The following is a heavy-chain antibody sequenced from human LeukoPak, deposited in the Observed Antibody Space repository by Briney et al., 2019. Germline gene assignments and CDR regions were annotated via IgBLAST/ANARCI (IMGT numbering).Heavy chain of an antibody. CDR1: GYTFTSYC. CDR2: ISAYNGNT. J-gene: IGHJ4*02. D-gene: IGHD4-17*01. V-gene: IGHV1-18*01. Sequence: ASVKVSCKASGYTFTSYCISWVRQAPGQGLEWMGWISAYNGNTNYAQKLQGRVTMTTDTSTSTAYMELRSLRSDDTAVYYCATYDYGDYDGYWGQGTLVTVSS. CDR3: ATYDYGDYDGY.